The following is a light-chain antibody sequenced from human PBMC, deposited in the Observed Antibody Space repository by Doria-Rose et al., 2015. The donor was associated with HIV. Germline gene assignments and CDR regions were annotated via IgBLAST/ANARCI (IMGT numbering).Light chain of an antibody. Sequence: DIVMTQSPGTLSLSPGEGATLSCRASQSFSSTYLAWYQQKPGQAPSLLIYDGSTRATGIPDRFSASGSGTDFTLTINRLEPKDFALYYCHQYGTSWTFGQGTKVEI. J-gene: IGKJ1*01. V-gene: IGKV3-20*01. CDR3: HQYGTSWT. CDR1: QSFSSTY. CDR2: DGS.